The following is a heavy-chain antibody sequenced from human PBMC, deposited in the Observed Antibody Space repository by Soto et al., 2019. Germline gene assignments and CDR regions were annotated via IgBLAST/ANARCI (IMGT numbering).Heavy chain of an antibody. CDR3: ATSYGSGYRAFDY. D-gene: IGHD3-10*01. CDR1: GDTFNFYS. V-gene: IGHV1-69*04. Sequence: QVQLVQSGAEVKRPGSSVKVSCKAXGDTFNFYSINWVRQAPGLGLEWMGRVNPIVSMSNYAQRFQGRVTMTADKSTSTAYMELSGLRSEDTAIYYCATSYGSGYRAFDYWGQGALVTVSS. CDR2: VNPIVSMS. J-gene: IGHJ4*02.